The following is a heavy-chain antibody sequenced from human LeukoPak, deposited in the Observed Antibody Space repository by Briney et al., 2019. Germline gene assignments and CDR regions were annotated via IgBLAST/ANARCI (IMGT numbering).Heavy chain of an antibody. Sequence: PSETLSLTCAVYGGSFSGYYWSWIRQPAGKGLEWIGRIYTSGSTNYNPSLKSRVTMSVDTSKNQFSLKLSSVTAADTAVYYCARDQYYYDSSGYQFDYWGQGTLVTVSS. CDR1: GGSFSGYY. D-gene: IGHD3-22*01. CDR3: ARDQYYYDSSGYQFDY. V-gene: IGHV4-4*07. J-gene: IGHJ4*02. CDR2: IYTSGST.